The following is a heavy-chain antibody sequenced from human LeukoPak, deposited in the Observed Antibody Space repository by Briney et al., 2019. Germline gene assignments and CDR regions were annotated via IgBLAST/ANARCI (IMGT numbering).Heavy chain of an antibody. J-gene: IGHJ3*02. Sequence: ASVKVSCKASGYTFTSYGISWVRQAPGQGLEWMGWISAYNGNTNYAQKFQGRVTMTRNTSISTAYMELSSLRSEDTAVYYCARVRSARDYSDAFDIWDQGTMVTVSS. V-gene: IGHV1-18*01. D-gene: IGHD4-17*01. CDR2: ISAYNGNT. CDR3: ARVRSARDYSDAFDI. CDR1: GYTFTSYG.